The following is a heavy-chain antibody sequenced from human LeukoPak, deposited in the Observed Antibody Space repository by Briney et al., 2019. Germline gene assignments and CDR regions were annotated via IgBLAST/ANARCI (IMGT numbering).Heavy chain of an antibody. CDR1: GYTFTAYY. CDR3: ATLPPVDFWTRPYFDY. V-gene: IGHV1-2*02. D-gene: IGHD3/OR15-3a*01. CDR2: ITPNSGGT. J-gene: IGHJ4*02. Sequence: GASVKVSCKASGYTFTAYYMHWVRQAPGQGLEWMGWITPNSGGTNYAQKFQGRVTMTEDTSTDTAYMELSSLRSEDTAVYYCATLPPVDFWTRPYFDYWGQGTLVTVSS.